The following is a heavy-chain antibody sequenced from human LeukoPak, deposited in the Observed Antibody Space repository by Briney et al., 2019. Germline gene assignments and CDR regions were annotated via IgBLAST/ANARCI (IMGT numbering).Heavy chain of an antibody. Sequence: GGSLRLSCAASGFTFSDYYMSWIRQAPGKGLEWVSYIGSSGSTIYYADSVKGRFTISRDNAKNSLYLQMNSLRAEDTAVYYCARGSYYDILTGYYIGAGVDYWGQGTLVTVSS. D-gene: IGHD3-9*01. CDR2: IGSSGSTI. J-gene: IGHJ4*02. CDR3: ARGSYYDILTGYYIGAGVDY. CDR1: GFTFSDYY. V-gene: IGHV3-11*01.